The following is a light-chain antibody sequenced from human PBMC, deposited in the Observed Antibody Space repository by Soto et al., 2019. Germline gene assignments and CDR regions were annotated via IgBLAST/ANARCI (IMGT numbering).Light chain of an antibody. J-gene: IGKJ4*01. Sequence: EIVMTQSPATLSVSPGERATLSCRATHSVSSRLAWYQQTPGQAPMLLIYGASTRATGLPARFSGSGSGTEFTLTISSLQSEDFAVYYCQHYTNWPLTFGGGTKVEIK. CDR1: HSVSSR. CDR3: QHYTNWPLT. V-gene: IGKV3-15*01. CDR2: GAS.